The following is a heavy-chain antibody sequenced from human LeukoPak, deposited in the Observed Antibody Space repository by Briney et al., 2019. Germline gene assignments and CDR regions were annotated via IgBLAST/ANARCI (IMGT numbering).Heavy chain of an antibody. V-gene: IGHV3-30*18. CDR3: AKLTLGVQHTDAFDI. CDR1: GFTFSSYG. J-gene: IGHJ3*02. CDR2: ISYDGSNK. D-gene: IGHD3-16*01. Sequence: GGSLRLSCAASGFTFSSYGMHWVRQAPGKGLEWVAVISYDGSNKYYADPVKGRFTISRDNSKNTLYLQMNSLRAEDTAVYYCAKLTLGVQHTDAFDIWGQGTMVTVSS.